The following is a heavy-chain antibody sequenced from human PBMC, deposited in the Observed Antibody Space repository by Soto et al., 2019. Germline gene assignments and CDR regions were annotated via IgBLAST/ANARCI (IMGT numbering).Heavy chain of an antibody. CDR1: GFTFSSYG. CDR2: ISYDGSNK. D-gene: IGHD6-6*01. V-gene: IGHV3-30*18. CDR3: AKDRAIAAPPVYYYYGMDV. Sequence: GGSLRLSCAASGFTFSSYGMHWVRQSPGKGLEWVAVISYDGSNKYYADSVKGRFTISRDNSKNTLYLQMNSLRAEDTAVYYCAKDRAIAAPPVYYYYGMDVWGQGTTVTVSS. J-gene: IGHJ6*02.